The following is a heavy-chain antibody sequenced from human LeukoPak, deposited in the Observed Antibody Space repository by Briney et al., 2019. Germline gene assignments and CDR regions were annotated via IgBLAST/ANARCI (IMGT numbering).Heavy chain of an antibody. V-gene: IGHV4-59*01. D-gene: IGHD3-3*01. CDR2: IYYSGST. CDR1: GGSISSYY. CDR3: ARTGITIFGVVTSFDY. Sequence: SETLSLICTVPGGSISSYYWSWIRQPPGKGLEWIGYIYYSGSTNYNPSLKSRVTISVDTSKNQFSLKLSSVTAADTAVYYCARTGITIFGVVTSFDYWGQGTLVTVSS. J-gene: IGHJ4*02.